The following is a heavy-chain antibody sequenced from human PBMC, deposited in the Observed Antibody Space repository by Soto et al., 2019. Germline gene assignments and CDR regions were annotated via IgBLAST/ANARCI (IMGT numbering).Heavy chain of an antibody. D-gene: IGHD6-13*01. CDR2: INHSGSS. J-gene: IGHJ4*02. Sequence: SETLSLTCAVYGGSFSGYYWSWIRQPPGKGLEWIGEINHSGSSNYNPSLKSRVTISVDTSKNQFSLKLSSVTAADTAVYYCARGRGIAAAAPYYFDYWGQGTLVTLSS. CDR1: GGSFSGYY. V-gene: IGHV4-34*01. CDR3: ARGRGIAAAAPYYFDY.